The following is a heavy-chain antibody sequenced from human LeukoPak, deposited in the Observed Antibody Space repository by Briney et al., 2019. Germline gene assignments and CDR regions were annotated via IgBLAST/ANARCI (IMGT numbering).Heavy chain of an antibody. V-gene: IGHV4-39*07. CDR2: IYYSGST. CDR3: ARGQLWSY. J-gene: IGHJ4*02. Sequence: PSETLSLTCTVSGGSISSSSYYWGWIRQPPGKGLEWIGSIYYSGSTYYNPSLKSRVTMAVDTSKTQFSLKLSSVTAADTAVYYCARGQLWSYWGQGTLVTVSS. CDR1: GGSISSSSYY. D-gene: IGHD5-18*01.